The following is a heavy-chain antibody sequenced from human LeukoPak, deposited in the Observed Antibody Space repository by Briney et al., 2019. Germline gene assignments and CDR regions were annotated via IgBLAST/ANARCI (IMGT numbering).Heavy chain of an antibody. J-gene: IGHJ6*03. V-gene: IGHV3-30-3*02. CDR3: AKIGRSYDFWTGYYEEEVDYMDV. CDR1: EFTFSSYA. Sequence: GGSLRLSCAASEFTFSSYAMHWVRQAPGKGLEWVAVISYDGSNKYYADSVKGRFTISRDNSKNTLYLQMNSLRAEDTAVYYCAKIGRSYDFWTGYYEEEVDYMDVWGKGTTVTVSS. D-gene: IGHD3-3*01. CDR2: ISYDGSNK.